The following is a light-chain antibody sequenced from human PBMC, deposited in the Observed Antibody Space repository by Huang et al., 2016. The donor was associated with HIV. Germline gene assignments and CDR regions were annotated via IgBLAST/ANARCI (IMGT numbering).Light chain of an antibody. CDR2: DAF. J-gene: IGKJ1*01. V-gene: IGKV3-11*01. CDR3: QQRSDWPRT. CDR1: QSVSRY. Sequence: EIVLTQSPATLSLSPGERATLSCRASQSVSRYLAWYQQKPGQAPRLLIYDAFNRATGIPARFSGSGSGTYFTLTISSLEPEDFAVYYCQQRSDWPRTFGQGTKVEIK.